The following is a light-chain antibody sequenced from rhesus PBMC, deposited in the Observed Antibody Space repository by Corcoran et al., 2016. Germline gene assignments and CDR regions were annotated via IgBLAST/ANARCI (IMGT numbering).Light chain of an antibody. CDR3: MQALQTPHS. Sequence: DIVMTQTPLSLPVTLGEPASISCRSSQSLLSSNVYNYLNWYLQKPGQLPQLLIYYGSTRASGVPDRFSGIGSGTDFTLKISSVESEDVGVYYGMQALQTPHSFGQGTKVEIK. CDR2: YGS. CDR1: QSLLSSNVYNY. J-gene: IGKJ2*01. V-gene: IGKV2-60*01.